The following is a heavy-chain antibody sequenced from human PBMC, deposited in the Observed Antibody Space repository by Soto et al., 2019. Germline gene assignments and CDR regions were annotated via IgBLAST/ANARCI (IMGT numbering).Heavy chain of an antibody. CDR2: IYDSESA. Sequence: QVQLQESGPGLVKASQTLSLICSVSGESISSGGYYWSWIRHHPGKGLEWIGYIYDSESAYYNPSRKSRVTISMDTSKNHFAMQLSSVTAADTAVYYCARASSSSSAADYWGQGTLITVSS. J-gene: IGHJ4*02. CDR3: ARASSSSSAADY. V-gene: IGHV4-31*03. D-gene: IGHD6-6*01. CDR1: GESISSGGYY.